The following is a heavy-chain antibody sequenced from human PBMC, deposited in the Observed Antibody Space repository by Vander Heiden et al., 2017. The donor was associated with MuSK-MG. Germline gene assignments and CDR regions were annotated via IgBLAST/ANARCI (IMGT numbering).Heavy chain of an antibody. J-gene: IGHJ4*02. Sequence: EVQLLESGGGLVQPGGSLRLPCAAPGFTFSSYAMSCVAQARGKGLGWVSAISSSGGRTYYADSVKGRFTISRDNSKNTLYLQMNSMRDEDTAVYYCAKDFRLEGYRGFDYWGQGTLVTVSS. CDR2: ISSSGGRT. D-gene: IGHD3-16*01. CDR3: AKDFRLEGYRGFDY. V-gene: IGHV3-23*01. CDR1: GFTFSSYA.